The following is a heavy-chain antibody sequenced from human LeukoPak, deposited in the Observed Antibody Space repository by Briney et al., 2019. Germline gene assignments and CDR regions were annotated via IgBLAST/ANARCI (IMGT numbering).Heavy chain of an antibody. Sequence: GGSLRLSCAASGFTFSDYYMSWLRQAPGKGLEWVSYISSSSGYTNYADSVKGRFTISRDNAKNSLYLQMNSLRAEDTAVYYCAVAGANDAFDIWGQGTTVTVSS. CDR3: AVAGANDAFDI. D-gene: IGHD6-19*01. V-gene: IGHV3-11*06. CDR2: ISSSSGYT. J-gene: IGHJ3*02. CDR1: GFTFSDYY.